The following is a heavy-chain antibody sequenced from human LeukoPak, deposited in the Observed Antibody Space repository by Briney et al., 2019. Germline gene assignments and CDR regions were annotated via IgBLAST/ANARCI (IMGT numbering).Heavy chain of an antibody. CDR1: GFTFSSYG. CDR2: ISGSGGST. V-gene: IGHV3-23*01. D-gene: IGHD3-16*01. J-gene: IGHJ6*04. CDR3: AKSTRAVMAMMDV. Sequence: GGSLRLSCAASGFTFSSYGMSWVRQAPGKGLEWVSAISGSGGSTYYADSVKGRFAISRDNAKNSLFLQMNSLRAEDTAVYFCAKSTRAVMAMMDVWGKGTTVTVSS.